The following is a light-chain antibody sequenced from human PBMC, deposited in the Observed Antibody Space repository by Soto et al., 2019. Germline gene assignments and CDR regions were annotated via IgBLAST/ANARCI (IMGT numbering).Light chain of an antibody. V-gene: IGKV1-5*01. CDR1: QSISSW. CDR2: DAS. Sequence: DIQMTQSPSTLSASVGDRVTITCRASQSISSWLAWYQQKPGKAPKLLIYDASSLESGDPSRFSGSGSGTEFTLAISSLQPDDFATYYGQQYNSYPLSFGGGTEVEIK. J-gene: IGKJ4*01. CDR3: QQYNSYPLS.